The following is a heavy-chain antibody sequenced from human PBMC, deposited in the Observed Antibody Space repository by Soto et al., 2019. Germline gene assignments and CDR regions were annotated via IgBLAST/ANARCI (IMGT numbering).Heavy chain of an antibody. CDR3: ERVFYGITMIDG. V-gene: IGHV3-30-3*01. CDR1: GFTFSSYA. J-gene: IGHJ4*02. CDR2: ISYDGSNK. Sequence: HPGGSLRLSCAASGFTFSSYAMHWVRQAPGKGLEWVAVISYDGSNKYYADSVKGRFTISRDNSKNTLYLQMNSLRAEDTAVYSCERVFYGITMIDGWGQGTLVTVAS. D-gene: IGHD3-22*01.